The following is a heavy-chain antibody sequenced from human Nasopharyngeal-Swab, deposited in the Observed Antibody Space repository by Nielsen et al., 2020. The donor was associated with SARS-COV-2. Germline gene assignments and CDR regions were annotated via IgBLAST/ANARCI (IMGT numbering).Heavy chain of an antibody. Sequence: WIRQPPGKGLEWVAVISYDGSNKYYADSVKGRFTISRDNSKNTLYLQMNSLRAEDTAVYYCAKTAGAADYYYYYYYMDVWGKGITVTVSS. V-gene: IGHV3-30*18. J-gene: IGHJ6*03. CDR3: AKTAGAADYYYYYYYMDV. D-gene: IGHD4-11*01. CDR2: ISYDGSNK.